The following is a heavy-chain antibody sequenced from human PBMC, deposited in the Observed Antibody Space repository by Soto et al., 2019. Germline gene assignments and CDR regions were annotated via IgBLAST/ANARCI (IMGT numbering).Heavy chain of an antibody. CDR3: ARDQAASIFNVSALGAFDI. D-gene: IGHD6-25*01. V-gene: IGHV1-18*01. J-gene: IGHJ3*02. Sequence: GASVKVSWSASCDTFTSYGISWGRQSPEQGLEWMGWISAYNGNTNYAQKLQGRVTMTTDTSTSTACMELRSLRSDDTAVHSCARDQAASIFNVSALGAFDICAQGTMVTV. CDR1: CDTFTSYG. CDR2: ISAYNGNT.